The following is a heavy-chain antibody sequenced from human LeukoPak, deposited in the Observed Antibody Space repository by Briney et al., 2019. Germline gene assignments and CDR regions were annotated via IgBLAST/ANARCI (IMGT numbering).Heavy chain of an antibody. V-gene: IGHV1-24*01. CDR3: AARTIWGYWFDY. J-gene: IGHJ4*02. Sequence: ASVKVSCKVSGYTLTELSMHWVRQAPGKGLEWMGGFDPEDGETIYAQKFQGRVTMTEDTSTDTAYMELSSLRSEDTAVYYCAARTIWGYWFDYWGQGTLVTVSS. D-gene: IGHD3-16*01. CDR2: FDPEDGET. CDR1: GYTLTELS.